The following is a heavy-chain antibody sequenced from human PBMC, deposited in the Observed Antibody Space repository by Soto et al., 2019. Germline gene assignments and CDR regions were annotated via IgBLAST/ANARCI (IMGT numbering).Heavy chain of an antibody. CDR3: ERRKDYTSTFVFDY. Sequence: PGESLKISCKASGDSFTSHWIGWVRQMPGKGLEWMGIIYPSDSDTRYSPSFQGQVTMSADKSISTAYLQWSSLKTSDTAMYYCERRKDYTSTFVFDYWGRGTLVTVSS. CDR2: IYPSDSDT. CDR1: GDSFTSHW. D-gene: IGHD4-4*01. V-gene: IGHV5-51*01. J-gene: IGHJ4*02.